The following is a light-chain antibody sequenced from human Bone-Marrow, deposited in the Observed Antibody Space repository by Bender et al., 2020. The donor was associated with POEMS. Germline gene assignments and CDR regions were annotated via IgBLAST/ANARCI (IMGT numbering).Light chain of an antibody. V-gene: IGLV2-11*01. Sequence: QSALTQPRSVSGSPGQSVTISCTGTSSDVGGYNYVSWYQQHPGKAPKLLIYDVSKRPSGVPDRFSGSKSGNTASLNISGLQAEDEADYCCCSYAGSYLYVFGTGTKVTVL. CDR2: DVS. CDR1: SSDVGGYNY. CDR3: CSYAGSYLYV. J-gene: IGLJ1*01.